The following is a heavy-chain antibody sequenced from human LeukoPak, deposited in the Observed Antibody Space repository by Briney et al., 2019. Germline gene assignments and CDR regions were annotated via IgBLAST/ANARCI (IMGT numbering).Heavy chain of an antibody. V-gene: IGHV3-20*04. D-gene: IGHD1-26*01. CDR1: GFTFDDYG. Sequence: GGSLRLSCAASGFTFDDYGMSWVRQAPGKGLVWVSHINSDGSSTDYADSVKGRFTISRDNAKNTLYLEMNSLRAEDTAVYYCARSGSYTGFDYWGQGTLATVSS. CDR3: ARSGSYTGFDY. CDR2: INSDGSST. J-gene: IGHJ4*02.